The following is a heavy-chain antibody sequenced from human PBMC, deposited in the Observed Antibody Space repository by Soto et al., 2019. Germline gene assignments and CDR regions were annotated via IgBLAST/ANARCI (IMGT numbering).Heavy chain of an antibody. CDR1: GFTFSSYS. CDR2: ISSGSSDI. J-gene: IGHJ4*02. D-gene: IGHD6-19*01. Sequence: PGGFLRLSCAASGFTFSSYSMNWVRQAPGKGLEWVSCISSGSSDIYYADSVKGRFAISRDNAKNSLYLQMNSLRAEDTAVYYCARVRYSSGWGPFGYWGQGTLVTVSS. CDR3: ARVRYSSGWGPFGY. V-gene: IGHV3-21*01.